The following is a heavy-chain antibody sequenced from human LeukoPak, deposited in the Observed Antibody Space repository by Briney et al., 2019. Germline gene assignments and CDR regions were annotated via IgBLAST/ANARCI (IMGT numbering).Heavy chain of an antibody. Sequence: PGGSLRLSCAASGFIFNDYAMNWVRQAPGKGLEWVSGITWNSGSLGYADSVKGRFTISRDNAKNSLYLQMNILRGEDTAVYYCARDRGWLTFDYWGQGTLVTVSS. CDR2: ITWNSGSL. D-gene: IGHD5-24*01. J-gene: IGHJ4*02. CDR1: GFIFNDYA. CDR3: ARDRGWLTFDY. V-gene: IGHV3-9*01.